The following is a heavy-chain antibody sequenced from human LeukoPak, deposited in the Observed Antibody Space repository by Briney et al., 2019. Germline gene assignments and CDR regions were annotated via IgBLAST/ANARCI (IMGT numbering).Heavy chain of an antibody. V-gene: IGHV3-33*01. Sequence: GGSLRLSCAASGFTFSSYGMHWVRQAPGKGLEWVAVIWYDGSNKYYADSVEGRFTISRDNSKNTLYLQMNSLRAEDTAVYYCARDGSSSSWYDYYYYGMDVWGQGTTVTVSS. CDR2: IWYDGSNK. J-gene: IGHJ6*02. CDR3: ARDGSSSSWYDYYYYGMDV. D-gene: IGHD6-13*01. CDR1: GFTFSSYG.